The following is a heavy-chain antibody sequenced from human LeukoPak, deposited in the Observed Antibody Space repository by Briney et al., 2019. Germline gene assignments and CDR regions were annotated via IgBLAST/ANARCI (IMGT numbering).Heavy chain of an antibody. J-gene: IGHJ1*01. CDR2: IYGSGST. CDR1: GGSIRSY. CDR3: ARGVAGAEYFQH. Sequence: SETLSLTCTVSGGSIRSYWSWIRQPAGKGLEWIGRIYGSGSTDYNPSLKSRVTMSIDTSKNQFSLNLISVAAADTAVYYCARGVAGAEYFQHWGQGTLVTVSS. V-gene: IGHV4-4*07. D-gene: IGHD2-15*01.